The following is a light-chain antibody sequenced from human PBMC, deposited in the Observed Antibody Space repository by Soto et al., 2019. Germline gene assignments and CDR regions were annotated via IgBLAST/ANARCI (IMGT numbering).Light chain of an antibody. V-gene: IGKV3-20*01. J-gene: IGKJ2*01. CDR1: QSVSDSY. CDR2: GAS. Sequence: EIVLTQSPDTLSLSPGERATLSCRASQSVSDSYLAWYQKRPGQAPRLRIYGASRRATGIPDKFRGSGSGTDFTLTINRLEPEDFALYYCQQYGASPPTVGQGTKLEMK. CDR3: QQYGASPPT.